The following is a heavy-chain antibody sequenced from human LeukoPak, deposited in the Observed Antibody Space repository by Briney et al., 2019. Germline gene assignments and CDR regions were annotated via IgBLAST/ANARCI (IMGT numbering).Heavy chain of an antibody. CDR1: GNSISGGDNY. CDR2: IYTSGST. Sequence: PSETLSLTCTVSGNSISGGDNYWSWIRQPAGKGLEWIGRIYTSGSTNYNPSLKSRVTISGGTSKNQFSLRLSSVTAADTAVYYCARASYSYDINGWVPFDYWGQGTLVTVSS. J-gene: IGHJ4*02. V-gene: IGHV4-61*02. CDR3: ARASYSYDINGWVPFDY. D-gene: IGHD3-22*01.